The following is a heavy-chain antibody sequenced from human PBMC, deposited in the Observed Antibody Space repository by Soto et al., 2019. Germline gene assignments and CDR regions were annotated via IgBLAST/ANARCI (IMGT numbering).Heavy chain of an antibody. D-gene: IGHD2-21*01. CDR2: ISAYNGNT. Sequence: ASVKVSCKASGYTFTSYGISWVRQAPGQGLEWMGWISAYNGNTNYAQKLPGRVTMTTDTSTSTAYMELRSLRSDDTAVYYCARVTAYCGGDCYQFDYWGQGTLVTVSS. V-gene: IGHV1-18*01. J-gene: IGHJ4*02. CDR3: ARVTAYCGGDCYQFDY. CDR1: GYTFTSYG.